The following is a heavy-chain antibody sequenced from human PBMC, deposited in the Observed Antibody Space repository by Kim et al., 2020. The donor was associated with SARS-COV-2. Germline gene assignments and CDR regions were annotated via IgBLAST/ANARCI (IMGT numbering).Heavy chain of an antibody. V-gene: IGHV3-23*01. CDR1: GFTFSSYA. CDR2: ISGSGGST. J-gene: IGHJ3*02. CDR3: AKLPLVGYYDSSGYAPAFDI. D-gene: IGHD3-22*01. Sequence: GGSLRLSCAASGFTFSSYAMSWVRQAPGKGLEWVSAISGSGGSTYYADSVKGRFTISRDNSKNTLYLQMNSLRAEDTAVYYCAKLPLVGYYDSSGYAPAFDIWGQGTMVTVSS.